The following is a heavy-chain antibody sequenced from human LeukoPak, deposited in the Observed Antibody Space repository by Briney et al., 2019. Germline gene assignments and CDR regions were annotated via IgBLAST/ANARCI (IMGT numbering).Heavy chain of an antibody. J-gene: IGHJ4*02. D-gene: IGHD6-13*01. CDR2: IYYSGST. CDR3: AGIAAAGLSRFDY. CDR1: GCSISSYY. Sequence: PSETLSLTCTVSGCSISSYYWSWIRQPPGKGLERIGYIYYSGSTNYNPSLKSRVTISVDTSKNQFSLKLSSVTAADTAVYYCAGIAAAGLSRFDYWGQGTLVTVSS. V-gene: IGHV4-59*01.